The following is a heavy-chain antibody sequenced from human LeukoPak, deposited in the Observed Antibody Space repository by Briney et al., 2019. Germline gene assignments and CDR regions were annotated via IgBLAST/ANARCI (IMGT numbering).Heavy chain of an antibody. CDR1: GFTFSSYS. V-gene: IGHV3-21*01. CDR2: ISSSSSYI. Sequence: GGSLRLSCAASGFTFSSYSMNWVRQAPGKGLEWVSSISSSSSYIYYADSVKGRFTISRDNAKNSLYLQMNSLRAEDTAVYYCARDFCSGGSCYYYYYYMDVWGKGTTVTVSS. CDR3: ARDFCSGGSCYYYYYYMDV. D-gene: IGHD2-15*01. J-gene: IGHJ6*03.